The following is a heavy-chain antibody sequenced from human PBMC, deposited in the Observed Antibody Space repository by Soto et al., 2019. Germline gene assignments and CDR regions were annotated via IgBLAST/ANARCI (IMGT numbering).Heavy chain of an antibody. CDR1: GGSISSGGYY. J-gene: IGHJ4*02. Sequence: PSETLSLTCTVSGGSISSGGYYWSWIRQHPGKGLEWIGYIYYSGSTYYNPSLKSRVTISVDTSKNQFSLKLSSVTAADTAVYYCASTSDSSGYYGTFDYWGQRTLVTVSS. D-gene: IGHD3-22*01. CDR2: IYYSGST. CDR3: ASTSDSSGYYGTFDY. V-gene: IGHV4-31*03.